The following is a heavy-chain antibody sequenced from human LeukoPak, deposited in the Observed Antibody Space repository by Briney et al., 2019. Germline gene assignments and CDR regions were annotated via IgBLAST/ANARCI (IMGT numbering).Heavy chain of an antibody. V-gene: IGHV3-48*03. J-gene: IGHJ4*02. CDR1: GFTFSSYE. Sequence: GGSLRLSCAASGFTFSSYEMNWVRQAPGKGLEWVSYISSSGSTIYYADSVKGRFTISRDNAKNSLYLQMNSLIADDTAIYYCARVGSTSRAPNSWGQGTRVTVSS. CDR2: ISSSGSTI. D-gene: IGHD2-2*01. CDR3: ARVGSTSRAPNS.